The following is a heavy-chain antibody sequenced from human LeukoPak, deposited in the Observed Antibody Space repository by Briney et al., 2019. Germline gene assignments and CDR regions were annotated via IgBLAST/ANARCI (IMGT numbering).Heavy chain of an antibody. CDR1: GFTFGGYG. V-gene: IGHV3-33*01. Sequence: GGSLTLSCAGSGFTFGGYGMHWFRQTPGKGLEWVAVISNDGSRAFYADSVKGRFTISRDNSKNTMSVQMDDLRAEDTAVYYCTRYNNDHFDYWGQGTPVTVSS. D-gene: IGHD1-14*01. CDR3: TRYNNDHFDY. CDR2: ISNDGSRA. J-gene: IGHJ4*02.